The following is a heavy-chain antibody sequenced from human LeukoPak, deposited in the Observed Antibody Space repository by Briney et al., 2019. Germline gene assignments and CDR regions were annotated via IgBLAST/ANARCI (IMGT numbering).Heavy chain of an antibody. J-gene: IGHJ4*02. CDR3: ARGWSASSYFGY. CDR2: VYDSGSI. CDR1: GASVSRYY. Sequence: SETLSLTCTVSGASVSRYYWNWIRQSPGKGLERIGYVYDSGSISFNPSLKSRVTISIDTSKNQFSLKMTSVTAADTAVYYCARGWSASSYFGYWGQGALVTVSS. D-gene: IGHD6-6*01. V-gene: IGHV4-59*02.